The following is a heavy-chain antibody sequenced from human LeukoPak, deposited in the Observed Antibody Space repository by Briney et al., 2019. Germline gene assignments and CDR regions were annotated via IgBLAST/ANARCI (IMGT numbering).Heavy chain of an antibody. J-gene: IGHJ4*02. CDR1: GYTFTAYY. CDR2: INPNTGAT. D-gene: IGHD4-23*01. CDR3: ARDTSEHDYSGFGY. V-gene: IGHV1-2*02. Sequence: ASVKVSCKASGYTFTAYYIHWVRQAPGQGLEWMGWINPNTGATHHAQKFLGRVTLTRDTSISTAYMKLSSLIDDTAVYYCARDTSEHDYSGFGYWGQGTLVTVSS.